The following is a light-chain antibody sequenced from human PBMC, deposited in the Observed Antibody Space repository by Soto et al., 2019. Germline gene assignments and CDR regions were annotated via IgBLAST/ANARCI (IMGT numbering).Light chain of an antibody. V-gene: IGKV3-11*01. J-gene: IGKJ2*01. CDR1: QSFRGL. CDR3: QQANSFPYT. Sequence: EVVLTQSPVTLSLSPGERATLSCRASQSFRGLLAWYQQKPGQAPRLLIYDAYNRATGIPPRFSGSGSGTDFTLTISSLEPEDSAVYYCQQANSFPYTLGQGTKVDI. CDR2: DAY.